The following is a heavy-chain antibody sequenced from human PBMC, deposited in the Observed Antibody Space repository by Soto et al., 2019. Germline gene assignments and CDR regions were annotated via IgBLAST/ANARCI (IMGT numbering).Heavy chain of an antibody. CDR2: IYYSGST. CDR3: ARHEAGWYFDS. V-gene: IGHV4-59*04. D-gene: IGHD6-25*01. Sequence: SETLSLTCTVSGGSISSYYWSWIRQPAGKGLEWIANIYYSGSTFYNPSLKSRVTISLDTSKNQFSLKLRSVTAADTAVDYCARHEAGWYFDSWGQGTLVTVSS. J-gene: IGHJ4*02. CDR1: GGSISSYY.